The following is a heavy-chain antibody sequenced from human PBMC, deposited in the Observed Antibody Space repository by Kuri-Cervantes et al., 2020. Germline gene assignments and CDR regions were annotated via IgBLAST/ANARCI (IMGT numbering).Heavy chain of an antibody. D-gene: IGHD3-22*01. CDR1: GGSISSGGYS. J-gene: IGHJ4*02. CDR3: ARNPDFDSSGF. V-gene: IGHV4-61*08. CDR2: IFYSGST. Sequence: GSLRLSCAVSGGSISSGGYSWSWIRQPPGKGLEWIGYIFYSGSTNYNPSLKSRVTISVDTSKTQFSLKLDSVTAADTAVYYCARNPDFDSSGFWGQGTLVTVSS.